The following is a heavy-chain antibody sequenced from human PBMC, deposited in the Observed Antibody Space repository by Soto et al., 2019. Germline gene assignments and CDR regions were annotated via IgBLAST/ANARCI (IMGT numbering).Heavy chain of an antibody. CDR3: AKRRGAGGHFDY. Sequence: DVQLLESGGGLVQPEGSLRLSCAASGFTFSSYAMGWVRQGPGKGLEWVAVVSIGGSTHYADSVRGRFTISRDNSKHTLSLQMNSLTAEDTAVYLCAKRRGAGGHFDYWGQGALVTVSS. CDR1: GFTFSSYA. J-gene: IGHJ4*02. D-gene: IGHD2-15*01. V-gene: IGHV3-23*01. CDR2: VSIGGST.